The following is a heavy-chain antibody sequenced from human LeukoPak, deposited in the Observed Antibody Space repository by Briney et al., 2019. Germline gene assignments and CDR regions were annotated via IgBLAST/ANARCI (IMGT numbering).Heavy chain of an antibody. CDR1: GGSISSYY. V-gene: IGHV4-59*12. CDR2: IYSSGST. D-gene: IGHD1-26*01. Sequence: SETLSLTCTVSGGSISSYYWSWIRQPPGKGLEWIGYIYSSGSTNYNPSLKSRLTISVDASKNQFSLKLTSVTAADTAVYYCARGETMDDAFDIWGQGTMVTVSS. J-gene: IGHJ3*02. CDR3: ARGETMDDAFDI.